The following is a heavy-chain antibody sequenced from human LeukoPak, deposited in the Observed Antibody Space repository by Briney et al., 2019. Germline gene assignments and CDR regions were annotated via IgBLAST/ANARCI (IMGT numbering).Heavy chain of an antibody. Sequence: SETLSLTCTVSGGSISSSSYYWGWIRQPPGKGLEWIGSIYYSGSTYYNPSLKSRVTISVDTSKNQFSLKLSSVTAADTALYYCASAWRGLTGIDKRGYYFDSWGQGSLVTVFS. CDR1: GGSISSSSYY. CDR3: ASAWRGLTGIDKRGYYFDS. J-gene: IGHJ4*02. V-gene: IGHV4-39*07. CDR2: IYYSGST. D-gene: IGHD1-1*01.